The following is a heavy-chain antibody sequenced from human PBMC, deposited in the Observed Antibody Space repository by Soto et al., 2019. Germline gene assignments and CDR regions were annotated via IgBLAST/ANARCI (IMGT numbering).Heavy chain of an antibody. CDR1: GVSITSTDW. CDR3: SGSTADTTLKASSF. D-gene: IGHD4-4*01. V-gene: IGHV4-4*02. J-gene: IGHJ4*02. CDR2: VSLGGGA. Sequence: QVQLQESGPGLVKPSETLSLSCAVSGVSITSTDWWSWVRQPPGKGLQWIGEVSLGGGANYNPSHKSRVTISVDNSKNQFSLTLNSVTAADTAVYFCSGSTADTTLKASSFWGQGTLVTVSS.